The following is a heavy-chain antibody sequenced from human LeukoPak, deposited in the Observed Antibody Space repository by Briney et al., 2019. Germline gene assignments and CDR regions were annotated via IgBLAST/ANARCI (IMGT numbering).Heavy chain of an antibody. CDR1: GGSISSGGYY. J-gene: IGHJ4*02. CDR3: ARGTAAAAKQGGFDF. D-gene: IGHD6-13*01. CDR2: IYTTGST. V-gene: IGHV4-61*02. Sequence: SETLSLTCTVSGGSISSGGYYWSWIRQPAGKGLEWIGRIYTTGSTNYNPSLKSRVTMSVDTSKNQFSLKLSSVTAADTAVYYCARGTAAAAKQGGFDFWGQGTLVTVSS.